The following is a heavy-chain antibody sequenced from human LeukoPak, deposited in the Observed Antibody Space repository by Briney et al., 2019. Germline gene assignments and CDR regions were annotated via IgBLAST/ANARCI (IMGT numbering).Heavy chain of an antibody. CDR1: GGSFSGYY. CDR3: ARQYSSGWYGWFDP. J-gene: IGHJ5*02. D-gene: IGHD6-19*01. CDR2: INHSGGT. V-gene: IGHV4-34*01. Sequence: SETLSLTCAVYGGSFSGYYWSWIRQPPGKGLEWIGEINHSGGTNYNPSLKSRVTISVDTSKNQFSLKLSSVTAADTAVYYCARQYSSGWYGWFDPWGQGTLVTVSS.